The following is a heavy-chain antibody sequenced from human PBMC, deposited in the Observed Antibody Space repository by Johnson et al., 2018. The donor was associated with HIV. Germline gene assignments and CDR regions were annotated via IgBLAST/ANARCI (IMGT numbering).Heavy chain of an antibody. Sequence: QVQLVESGGGLIQPGGSLRLSCAASGFTVSSNYMSWVRQAPGKGLEWVAVISHDGTHKYYADSVKGRFTISRDNSKNTLYLQMNSLRAEDTAVYYCAIPLGVPTDDDAFDIWGQGTMVTVSS. CDR2: ISHDGTHK. V-gene: IGHV3-30*03. D-gene: IGHD2-2*01. CDR1: GFTVSSNY. CDR3: AIPLGVPTDDDAFDI. J-gene: IGHJ3*02.